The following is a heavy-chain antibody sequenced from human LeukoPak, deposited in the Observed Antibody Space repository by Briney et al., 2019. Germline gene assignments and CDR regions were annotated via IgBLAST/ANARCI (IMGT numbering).Heavy chain of an antibody. J-gene: IGHJ4*02. CDR1: GFNFSNYW. D-gene: IGHD4-11*01. Sequence: PGGSLRLSCAASGFNFSNYWMYWVRQAPGKGLEWVANIKQDGSEKYYVDSVRGRFTISRDNAKNSLSLQMNSLRAEDTAGYYCASNYGGWGQGTLVTVSS. V-gene: IGHV3-7*03. CDR2: IKQDGSEK. CDR3: ASNYGG.